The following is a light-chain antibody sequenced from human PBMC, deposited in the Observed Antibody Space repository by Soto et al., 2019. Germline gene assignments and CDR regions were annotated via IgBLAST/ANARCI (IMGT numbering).Light chain of an antibody. V-gene: IGLV2-14*03. Sequence: QSALTQPASVSGSPGQSITISCTGTNSDVGAYNYVSWYQQHPGKAPKLMIYDVTNRPSGVSNRFSGSTSAYTASLTISGLQAEDEADHYCSSYTTSSTYVFGTGIKLTVL. CDR1: NSDVGAYNY. CDR3: SSYTTSSTYV. CDR2: DVT. J-gene: IGLJ1*01.